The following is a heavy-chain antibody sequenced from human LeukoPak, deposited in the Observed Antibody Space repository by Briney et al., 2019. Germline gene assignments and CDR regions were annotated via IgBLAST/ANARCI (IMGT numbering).Heavy chain of an antibody. D-gene: IGHD3-22*01. J-gene: IGHJ4*02. V-gene: IGHV1-69*06. CDR1: GGTFSSYA. CDR3: ARWSSGYIDY. Sequence: GASVKVSCKASGGTFSSYAISWVRQAPGQGLEWMGGIIPIFGTANYAQKFQGRVTITADKSTSTAYMELSSLRSEDTAAYYCARWSSGYIDYWGQGTLVTVSS. CDR2: IIPIFGTA.